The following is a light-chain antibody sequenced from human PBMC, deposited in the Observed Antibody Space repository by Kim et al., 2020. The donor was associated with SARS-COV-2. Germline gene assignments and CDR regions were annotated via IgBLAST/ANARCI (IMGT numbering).Light chain of an antibody. V-gene: IGKV3-11*01. CDR3: QQRSNWPI. J-gene: IGKJ5*01. CDR2: DAS. Sequence: EIVLTQSPATLSLSPGERATLSCRASQSVSSYLDWYQQKTGQAPRLLIYDASNRATGIPARFSGSGSGTDFTLTISSLEPEDFAVYYCQQRSNWPIFGQGTRLEIK. CDR1: QSVSSY.